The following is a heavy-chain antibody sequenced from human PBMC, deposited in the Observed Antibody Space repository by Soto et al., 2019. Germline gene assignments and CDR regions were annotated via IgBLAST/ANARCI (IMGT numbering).Heavy chain of an antibody. CDR3: ARGSLYCTNGVCHYDYYYVMDV. Sequence: ASVKVSCKASGYTFTSYGISWVRQAPGQGLEWMGWISAYNGNTNYAQKLQGRVTMTTDTSTSTAYMELRSLRSDDTAVYYCARGSLYCTNGVCHYDYYYVMDVWGQGTTVTVSS. CDR2: ISAYNGNT. J-gene: IGHJ6*02. V-gene: IGHV1-18*01. CDR1: GYTFTSYG. D-gene: IGHD2-8*01.